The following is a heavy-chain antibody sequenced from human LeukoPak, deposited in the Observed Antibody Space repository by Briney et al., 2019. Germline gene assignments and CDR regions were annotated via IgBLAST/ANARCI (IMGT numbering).Heavy chain of an antibody. Sequence: PSETLSLTCTVSGGSISSSSYYWGWIRQPPGKGLEWIGSIYYSGSTYYNPSLKSRVTISVDTSKNQFSLKSSSVTAADTAVYYCARLMVVAATFLFDYWGQGTLVTVSS. CDR2: IYYSGST. CDR3: ARLMVVAATFLFDY. V-gene: IGHV4-39*01. D-gene: IGHD2-15*01. CDR1: GGSISSSSYY. J-gene: IGHJ4*02.